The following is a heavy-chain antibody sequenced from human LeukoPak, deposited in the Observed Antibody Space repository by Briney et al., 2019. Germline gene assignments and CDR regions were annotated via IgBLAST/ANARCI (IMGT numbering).Heavy chain of an antibody. V-gene: IGHV3-23*01. J-gene: IGHJ6*02. CDR3: AKDLRMTGARGGV. D-gene: IGHD3-9*01. CDR1: GFTFSNNA. Sequence: GGSLRLSCAASGFTFSNNAMSWVRQAPGKGLEWVSVISGSGRNSYYADSVKGRFTTSRDNSKNTLYLQMNTLRAEDTAVYYCAKDLRMTGARGGVWGQGTTVIVSS. CDR2: ISGSGRNS.